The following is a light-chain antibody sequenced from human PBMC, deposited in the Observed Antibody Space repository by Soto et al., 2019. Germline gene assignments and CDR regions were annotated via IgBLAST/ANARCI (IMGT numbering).Light chain of an antibody. CDR3: CSYAGNYTLL. J-gene: IGLJ2*01. CDR2: DVT. Sequence: SALTQPRSVSGSPGQSVTVSCTGTSRDVGIYNYVSWYQQRPGTAPKVMIYDVTKRPSGVPDRFSGSKSANTASLTISGLQADDEADYYCCSYAGNYTLLFGGGTKVTVL. CDR1: SRDVGIYNY. V-gene: IGLV2-11*01.